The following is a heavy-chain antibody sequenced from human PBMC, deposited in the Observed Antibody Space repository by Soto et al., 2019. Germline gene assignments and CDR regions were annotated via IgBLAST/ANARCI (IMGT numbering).Heavy chain of an antibody. J-gene: IGHJ3*02. D-gene: IGHD3-22*01. V-gene: IGHV3-49*03. Sequence: GGSLRLSCTASGFTFGDYAMSWFRQAPGKGLEWVGFIRSKAYGGTTEYAASVKGRFTISRDDSKSIAYLQMNSLKTEDTAVYYCTRGPSMIVVVPNAFDIWGQGTMVTVSS. CDR3: TRGPSMIVVVPNAFDI. CDR2: IRSKAYGGTT. CDR1: GFTFGDYA.